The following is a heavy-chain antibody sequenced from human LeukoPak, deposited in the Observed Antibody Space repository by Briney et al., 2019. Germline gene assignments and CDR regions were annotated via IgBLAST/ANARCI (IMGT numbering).Heavy chain of an antibody. V-gene: IGHV1-2*02. CDR3: AGSPGGYSYGLDY. D-gene: IGHD5-18*01. CDR1: GYTFTGYY. CDR2: INPNSGGT. J-gene: IGHJ4*02. Sequence: GASVKVSCKASGYTFTGYYMHWVRQAPGQGLEWMGWINPNSGGTNYAQKFQGRVTMTRDTSISTAYMELSRLRSDDTAVYYCAGSPGGYSYGLDYWGQGTLVTVSS.